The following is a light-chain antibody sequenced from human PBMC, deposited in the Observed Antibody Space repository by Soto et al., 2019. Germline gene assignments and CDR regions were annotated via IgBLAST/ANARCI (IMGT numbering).Light chain of an antibody. V-gene: IGKV3-20*01. Sequence: PGERATLSCRASQSVSSSFLAWYQQRPGQAPRLLIYGASSRATGIPDRFSGSGSGTDFTLTISRLEPEDFAVYYCQQYDSSPVTFGQGTKVEIK. CDR1: QSVSSSF. CDR3: QQYDSSPVT. J-gene: IGKJ1*01. CDR2: GAS.